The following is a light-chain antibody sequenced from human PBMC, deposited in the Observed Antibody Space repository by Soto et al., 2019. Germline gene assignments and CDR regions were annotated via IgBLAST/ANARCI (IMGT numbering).Light chain of an antibody. CDR1: SSDFGSHNL. CDR2: EGS. J-gene: IGLJ1*01. Sequence: QSVLTQPASVSGSPGQSITISCTGTSSDFGSHNLVSWYQQHPGKAPKLMIYEGSTRPSGVSNRFSGSKSGNTASLTISGLQAEDEADYHCCSYAGSSTSPYVIGTGTKVTVL. CDR3: CSYAGSSTSPYV. V-gene: IGLV2-23*01.